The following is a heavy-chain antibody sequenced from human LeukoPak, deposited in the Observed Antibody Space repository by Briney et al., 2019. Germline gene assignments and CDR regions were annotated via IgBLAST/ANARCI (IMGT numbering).Heavy chain of an antibody. CDR1: GFTFSSYA. V-gene: IGHV3-30-3*01. CDR3: ARNDHYFDY. D-gene: IGHD1-1*01. J-gene: IGHJ4*02. CDR2: ISFDGSIK. Sequence: GGSLRLSCAASGFTFSSYAMHWVRQAPGKGLEWVAVISFDGSIKYYADSVKGRFTISRDSSKNTLYLQMNSLRPEDTAVYFCARNDHYFDYWGQGTLVTVSS.